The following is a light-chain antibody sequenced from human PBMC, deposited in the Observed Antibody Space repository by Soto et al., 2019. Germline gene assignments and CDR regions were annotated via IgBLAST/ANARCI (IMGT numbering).Light chain of an antibody. CDR3: QHYNRYSYA. CDR2: KAS. CDR1: QTISSW. Sequence: DIQMTQSPSTLSGSVGDRVTITCRASQTISSWLALYQQKPGKAPKLLIYKASTLKSGVPSRFSGSGSGTEFTLTISSLQPDDFATYYCQHYNRYSYAVGQGTKVELK. V-gene: IGKV1-5*03. J-gene: IGKJ1*01.